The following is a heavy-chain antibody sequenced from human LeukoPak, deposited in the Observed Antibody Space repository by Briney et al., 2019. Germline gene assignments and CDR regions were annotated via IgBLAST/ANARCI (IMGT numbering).Heavy chain of an antibody. D-gene: IGHD1-14*01. CDR2: INPNSGDT. V-gene: IGHV1-2*02. CDR1: EYTFTGYY. CDR3: ARDRTRYYYYSYMDV. Sequence: ASVTVSCKPSEYTFTGYYMHWVRQAPGQGLEWMGWINPNSGDTNYAQKFQGRVTMTRDTSISTAYMELSRLRSDDTAVYYCARDRTRYYYYSYMDVWGKGTAVTISS. J-gene: IGHJ6*03.